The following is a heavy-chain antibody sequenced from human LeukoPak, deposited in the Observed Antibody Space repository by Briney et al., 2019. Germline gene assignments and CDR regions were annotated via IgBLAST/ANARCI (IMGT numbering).Heavy chain of an antibody. V-gene: IGHV1-8*01. Sequence: ASVKVSCKASGYTFTSYDINWVRQATGQGLEWMGWMNPNSGNTGYAQKFQGRVTMARDTSTSTVYMELSSLRSEDTAVYYCARWVPTTDYYDSSYFDYWGQGTLVTVSS. CDR2: MNPNSGNT. J-gene: IGHJ4*02. CDR3: ARWVPTTDYYDSSYFDY. CDR1: GYTFTSYD. D-gene: IGHD3-22*01.